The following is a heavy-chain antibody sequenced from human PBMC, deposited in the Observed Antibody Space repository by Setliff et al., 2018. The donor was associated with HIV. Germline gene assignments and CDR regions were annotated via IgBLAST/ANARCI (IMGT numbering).Heavy chain of an antibody. CDR3: ALPVLGGYSHGYFDY. V-gene: IGHV1-69*13. D-gene: IGHD5-18*01. CDR2: IIPIFGTA. J-gene: IGHJ4*02. CDR1: GGTFSSYA. Sequence: GASVKVSCKASGGTFSSYASSWVRQAPGQGLEWMGGIIPIFGTANYAQKFQGRVTITADESTSTAYMELSSLRSEDTAVYYCALPVLGGYSHGYFDYWGQGTLVTVSS.